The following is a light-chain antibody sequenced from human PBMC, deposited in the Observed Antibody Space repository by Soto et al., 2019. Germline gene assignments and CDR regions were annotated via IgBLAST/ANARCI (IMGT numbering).Light chain of an antibody. Sequence: QSVLTQPASVSGSPGQSITISCTGTSSDVGAYNYVSWYQQHPGNAPKLMIYDVSNRPSGVSNRFSGSKSGNTAPLTISGLQAEDEAAYYCSSYTRSSPLVFGGGTKLTVL. V-gene: IGLV2-14*03. J-gene: IGLJ2*01. CDR1: SSDVGAYNY. CDR3: SSYTRSSPLV. CDR2: DVS.